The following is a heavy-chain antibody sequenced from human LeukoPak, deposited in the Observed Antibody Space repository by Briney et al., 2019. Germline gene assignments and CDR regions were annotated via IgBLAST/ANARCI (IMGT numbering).Heavy chain of an antibody. V-gene: IGHV3-23*01. CDR1: GFTFSSYA. CDR3: TGHHQAYSRTY. Sequence: GGSLRLSCAASGFTFSSYAMSWVRQAPGKGLEGVSAISGSGGSTTYADSVKGRFTISRDNAKDTLYLQMNSLRAEDTAVYYCTGHHQAYSRTYWGQGTLVTVSS. J-gene: IGHJ4*02. D-gene: IGHD4-11*01. CDR2: ISGSGGST.